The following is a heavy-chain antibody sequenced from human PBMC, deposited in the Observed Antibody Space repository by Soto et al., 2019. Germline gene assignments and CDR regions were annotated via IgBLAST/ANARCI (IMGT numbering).Heavy chain of an antibody. CDR2: ISAYNGNT. D-gene: IGHD3-3*01. V-gene: IGHV1-18*01. Sequence: ASVKVSCKAPGYTFTSYGISWVRQAPGQGLEWMGWISAYNGNTNYAQKLQGRVTMTTDTSTSTAYMELRSLRSDDTAVYYCARDPSTIFGVVVRNWFDPWGQGTLVTVSS. CDR3: ARDPSTIFGVVVRNWFDP. CDR1: GYTFTSYG. J-gene: IGHJ5*02.